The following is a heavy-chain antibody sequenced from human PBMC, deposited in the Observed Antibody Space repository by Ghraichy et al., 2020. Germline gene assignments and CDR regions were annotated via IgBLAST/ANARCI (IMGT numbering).Heavy chain of an antibody. D-gene: IGHD2-2*01. CDR2: INHSGST. CDR3: ARARVVPAAWGWFDP. J-gene: IGHJ5*02. V-gene: IGHV4-34*01. CDR1: GGSFSGYY. Sequence: SETLSLTCAVYGGSFSGYYWSWIRQPPGKGLEWIGEINHSGSTNYNPSLKSRVTISVDTSKNQFSLKLSSVTAADTAVYYCARARVVPAAWGWFDPWGQGTRVTVSS.